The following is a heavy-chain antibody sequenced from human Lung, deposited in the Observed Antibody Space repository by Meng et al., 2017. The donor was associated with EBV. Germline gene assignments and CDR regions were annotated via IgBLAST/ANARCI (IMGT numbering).Heavy chain of an antibody. D-gene: IGHD6-13*01. CDR1: GFSLATSGVA. Sequence: QFTFKHALPALIKPSHTLTLTCSFSGFSLATSGVAVGWIRQPPGKPLEWLALIYWDDDKRYSPSLETRRTLTRVPSRNQVTLRMTNVDPADTGTYFCVHTSTPSSWQPDFWGQGTLVTVSS. CDR2: IYWDDDK. CDR3: VHTSTPSSWQPDF. V-gene: IGHV2-5*02. J-gene: IGHJ4*02.